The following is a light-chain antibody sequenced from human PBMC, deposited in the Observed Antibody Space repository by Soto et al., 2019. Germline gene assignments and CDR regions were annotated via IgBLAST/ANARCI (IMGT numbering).Light chain of an antibody. Sequence: EIVLTQSPGTVSLSPGERATLSCRASQSVSSRNLAWYRQKPGQAPSLLIFGASNRATGIPDRFSGSGSGTDFTLTISRLEPEDCAVYYCLRYGDSRPAYTFGQGTKLEIK. J-gene: IGKJ2*01. V-gene: IGKV3-20*01. CDR1: QSVSSRN. CDR2: GAS. CDR3: LRYGDSRPAYT.